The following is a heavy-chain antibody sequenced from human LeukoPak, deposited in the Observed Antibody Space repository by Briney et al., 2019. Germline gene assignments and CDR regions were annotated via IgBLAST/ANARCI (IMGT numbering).Heavy chain of an antibody. J-gene: IGHJ4*02. Sequence: GGSLRLSCAASGFTFSDYYMNWVRQAPGKGLEWVSYIVGSSSNIYYADSVKGRFTISRDNAKNSLYLQMDSLRAEDTAVYYCATDSPETAAFDYWGQGTLVTVSS. D-gene: IGHD1-1*01. CDR3: ATDSPETAAFDY. V-gene: IGHV3-11*04. CDR2: IVGSSSNI. CDR1: GFTFSDYY.